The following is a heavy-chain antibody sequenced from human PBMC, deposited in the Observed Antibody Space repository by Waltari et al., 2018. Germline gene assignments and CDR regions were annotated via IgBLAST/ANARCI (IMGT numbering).Heavy chain of an antibody. CDR1: GGSLSIYY. CDR2: SYYSGST. D-gene: IGHD3-16*01. Sequence: QVQLQESGPGLVKPSETLSLTCTVSGGSLSIYYWRWIRQAPGKGLEWIGYSYYSGSTNYNPSLKSRVTIAVDTSKNQFSLKLSSVTAADTAVYYCARSGGGDAFDIWGQGTMVTVSS. CDR3: ARSGGGDAFDI. V-gene: IGHV4-59*01. J-gene: IGHJ3*02.